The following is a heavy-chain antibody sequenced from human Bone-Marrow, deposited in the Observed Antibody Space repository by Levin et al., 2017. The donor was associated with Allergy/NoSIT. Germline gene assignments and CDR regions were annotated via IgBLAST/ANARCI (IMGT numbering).Heavy chain of an antibody. CDR1: RGTFSSYV. V-gene: IGHV1-69*13. CDR3: AKTYYYDSSSDPYGSASYYYAMDI. D-gene: IGHD3-22*01. Sequence: SVKVSCKASRGTFSSYVISWVRQAPGQGLEWMGGIIPMFDTANYAQQFQGRVSITADESTSTAYMELRSLRSEDTAAYYCAKTYYYDSSSDPYGSASYYYAMDIWGQGTTVTVSS. J-gene: IGHJ6*02. CDR2: IIPMFDTA.